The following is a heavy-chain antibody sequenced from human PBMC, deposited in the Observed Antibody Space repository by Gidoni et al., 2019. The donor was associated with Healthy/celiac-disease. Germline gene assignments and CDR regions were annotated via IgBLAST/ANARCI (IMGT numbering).Heavy chain of an antibody. D-gene: IGHD6-19*01. CDR2: ISWNSGSI. CDR3: AKDTQQWLAADAFDI. CDR1: GFTSDDYA. V-gene: IGHV3-9*02. J-gene: IGHJ3*02. Sequence: EVQLVESGGCLVQPGRSLRLSCAASGFTSDDYAMHWVRQAPGKGLEWVSGISWNSGSIGYADSVKGRFTISRDNAKNSLYLQMNSLRAEDTALYYCAKDTQQWLAADAFDIWGQGTMVTVSS.